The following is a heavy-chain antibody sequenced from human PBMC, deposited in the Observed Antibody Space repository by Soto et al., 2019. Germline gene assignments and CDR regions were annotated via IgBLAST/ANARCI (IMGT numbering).Heavy chain of an antibody. CDR2: ISAGGGNT. D-gene: IGHD2-2*01. J-gene: IGHJ5*02. CDR1: GFSFSTYA. V-gene: IGHV3-23*01. Sequence: EVQLLESGGGLVQPGGSLRLSCAVSGFSFSTYAMSWVRQAPGKGLEWVSGISAGGGNTYYADSVRGRFTISRDNSKDTLYLPITSLRAEDTAFYYCAKPAEYQLVSWFDPWGQGTLVTVSS. CDR3: AKPAEYQLVSWFDP.